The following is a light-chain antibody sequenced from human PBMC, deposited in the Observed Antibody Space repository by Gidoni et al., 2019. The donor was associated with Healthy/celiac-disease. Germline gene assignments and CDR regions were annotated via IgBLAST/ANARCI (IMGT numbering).Light chain of an antibody. CDR3: QPYNSYFWT. CDR2: DAP. V-gene: IGKV1-5*01. CDR1: QSIRSW. Sequence: DIQMTQSPSTLSASVGDKVTITCRASQSIRSWLAWYQQKPGKAPKLLLYDAPSFESGVPSRFSGRGSGTVFPLTISSLQPDAFATYYCQPYNSYFWTFGQGTKVEIK. J-gene: IGKJ1*01.